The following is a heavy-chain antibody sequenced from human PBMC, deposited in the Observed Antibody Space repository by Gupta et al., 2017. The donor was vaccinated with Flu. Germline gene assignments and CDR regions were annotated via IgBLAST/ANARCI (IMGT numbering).Heavy chain of an antibody. J-gene: IGHJ3*01. Sequence: EGQLVESGGGSVQPGGSLRLSCAASGFTFSDYEMNWVRQAPGKGLEWISYITSRGSGLYYGDSVKGRFTISRDNARSSLYLHMDSLRVEDTALYYCARDGGLAVGGTYAFDLWGQGTLVTVSS. CDR3: ARDGGLAVGGTYAFDL. CDR1: GFTFSDYE. D-gene: IGHD1-7*01. V-gene: IGHV3-48*03. CDR2: ITSRGSGL.